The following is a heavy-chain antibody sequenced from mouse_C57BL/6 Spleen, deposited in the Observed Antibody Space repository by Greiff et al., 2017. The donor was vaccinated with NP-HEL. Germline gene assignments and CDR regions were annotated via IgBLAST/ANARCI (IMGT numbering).Heavy chain of an antibody. CDR3: ARSEGGAMDY. CDR2: IYPRSGNT. V-gene: IGHV1-81*01. CDR1: GYTFTSYG. J-gene: IGHJ4*01. Sequence: VQLQESGAELARPGASVKLSCKASGYTFTSYGISWVKQRTGQGLEWIGEIYPRSGNTYYNEKFKGKATLTADKSSSTAYMELRSLTSEDSAVYFCARSEGGAMDYWGQGTSVTVSS.